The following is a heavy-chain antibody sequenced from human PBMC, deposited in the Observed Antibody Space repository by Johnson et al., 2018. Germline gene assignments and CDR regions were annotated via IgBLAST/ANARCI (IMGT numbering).Heavy chain of an antibody. CDR2: IIPIFGTA. J-gene: IGHJ3*02. Sequence: VQLVESGAEVKKPGSSVKVSCKASGGTFSSYAISWVRQAPGQGLEWMGGIIPIFGTANYAQKFQGRVTITADESTSTAYMELSSLRSEDTAVYYCARDTYDYVRRGYYIGCDAFDIWGQGTMVTVSS. CDR1: GGTFSSYA. V-gene: IGHV1-69*01. CDR3: ARDTYDYVRRGYYIGCDAFDI. D-gene: IGHD3-22*01.